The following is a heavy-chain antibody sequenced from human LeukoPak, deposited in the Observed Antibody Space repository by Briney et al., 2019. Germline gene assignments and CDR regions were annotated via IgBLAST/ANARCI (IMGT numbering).Heavy chain of an antibody. D-gene: IGHD3-16*01. J-gene: IGHJ4*02. V-gene: IGHV1-18*01. CDR3: ARDYVWGSVSTSSFDY. Sequence: ASVKVSCKASGYTFTSYGISWVRQAPGQGLEWMGWISAYNGNTNYAQKLQGRVTMTTDTSTSTAYMEPRSLRSDDTAVYYCARDYVWGSVSTSSFDYWGQGTLVTVSS. CDR1: GYTFTSYG. CDR2: ISAYNGNT.